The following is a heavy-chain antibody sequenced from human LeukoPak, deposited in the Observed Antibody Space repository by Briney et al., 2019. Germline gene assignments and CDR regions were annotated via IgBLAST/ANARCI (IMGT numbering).Heavy chain of an antibody. D-gene: IGHD1-26*01. CDR2: FDPEDGET. J-gene: IGHJ4*02. CDR3: ATDRVVGATQKGSLDY. Sequence: ASVKVSCKVSGYTLTELSMHWVRQAPGKGLEWMGGFDPEDGETTYAQKFQGRVTMTEDTSTDTAYMELSSLRSEDTAVYYCATDRVVGATQKGSLDYWGQGTLVTVSS. V-gene: IGHV1-24*01. CDR1: GYTLTELS.